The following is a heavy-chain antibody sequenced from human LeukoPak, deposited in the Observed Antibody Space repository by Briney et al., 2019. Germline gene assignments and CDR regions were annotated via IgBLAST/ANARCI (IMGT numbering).Heavy chain of an antibody. CDR1: GFTFSSYG. Sequence: GGSLRLSCAASGFTFSSYGIHWVRQAPGKGLERVAVISYDGSNEYYVDSVKGRFTISRDNSKNTMYLQMNSLRAEDTAVYYCAKGGTGSYYYYGMDVWGQGTTVTVSS. CDR2: ISYDGSNE. CDR3: AKGGTGSYYYYGMDV. J-gene: IGHJ6*02. D-gene: IGHD3/OR15-3a*01. V-gene: IGHV3-30*18.